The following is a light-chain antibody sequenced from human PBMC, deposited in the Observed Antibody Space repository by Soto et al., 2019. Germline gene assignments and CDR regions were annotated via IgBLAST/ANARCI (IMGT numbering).Light chain of an antibody. Sequence: DILLTQSPATLSLSPGERVTLSCSASQSVGSSLAWFQQKPGQAPRLLIYDASNRATGIPARFSGSGSGTDFTLTISSLEPEDFAVYYCQQRGSWPQLTFGGGTKVDIK. CDR2: DAS. J-gene: IGKJ4*01. CDR3: QQRGSWPQLT. CDR1: QSVGSS. V-gene: IGKV3-11*01.